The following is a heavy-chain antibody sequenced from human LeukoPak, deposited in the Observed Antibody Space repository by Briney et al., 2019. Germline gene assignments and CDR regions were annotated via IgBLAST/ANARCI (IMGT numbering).Heavy chain of an antibody. CDR3: ARSHPRIAAPDY. CDR2: MYYSGRS. Sequence: SETLSLTCTVSGASLSSTTYYWGWLRRSPGKGLEWIGSMYYSGRSHYSESLKTRVTILVDTSRNQFSLKLSSVTAADTAVYYCARSHPRIAAPDYWGQGTLVTVSS. V-gene: IGHV4-39*07. J-gene: IGHJ4*02. D-gene: IGHD6-6*01. CDR1: GASLSSTTYY.